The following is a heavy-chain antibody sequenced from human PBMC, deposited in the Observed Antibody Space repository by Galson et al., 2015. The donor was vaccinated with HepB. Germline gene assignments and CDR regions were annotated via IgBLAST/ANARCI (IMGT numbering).Heavy chain of an antibody. J-gene: IGHJ1*01. D-gene: IGHD2-8*01. CDR1: GFIFNNYG. CDR2: ISSNTHDT. Sequence: SLRLSCAASGFIFNNYGMNWVRQAPGKGLEWVSHISSNTHDTYYADSVKGRFTISRDNANNALYLQMNSLRDDDTAVYYCATDHPIRGEWCQHWGQGTLVTVSS. V-gene: IGHV3-48*02. CDR3: ATDHPIRGEWCQH.